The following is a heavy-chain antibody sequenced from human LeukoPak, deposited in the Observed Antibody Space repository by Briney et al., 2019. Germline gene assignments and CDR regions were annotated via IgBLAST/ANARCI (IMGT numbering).Heavy chain of an antibody. Sequence: ASVKVSCRASGYTFSGYFMHWVRQAPGQGLEWMGWIYPNSGGTKYAQKFQGRVTMTRDTSISTIYMELSSLRSDDTAVYYCARFSGSFNFDYWGQGTLVTVSS. V-gene: IGHV1-2*02. J-gene: IGHJ4*02. CDR2: IYPNSGGT. D-gene: IGHD1-26*01. CDR3: ARFSGSFNFDY. CDR1: GYTFSGYF.